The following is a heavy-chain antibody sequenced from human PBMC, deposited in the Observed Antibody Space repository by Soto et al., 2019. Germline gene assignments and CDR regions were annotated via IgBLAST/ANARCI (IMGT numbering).Heavy chain of an antibody. CDR2: ISGSGGST. J-gene: IGHJ4*02. CDR1: GFIFNNYA. CDR3: ARHSSPFYSYTSLDN. D-gene: IGHD3-22*01. Sequence: GGSLRLSCAASGFIFNNYAISWVRQAPGKGLEWVSAISGSGGSTNYADSVKGRFTISRDNSKNTMYLQMDSLRPEDTAVYYCARHSSPFYSYTSLDNWGQGTLVTVSS. V-gene: IGHV3-23*01.